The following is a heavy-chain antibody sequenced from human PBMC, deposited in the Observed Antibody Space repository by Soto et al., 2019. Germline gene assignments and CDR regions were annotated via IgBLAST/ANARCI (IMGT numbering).Heavy chain of an antibody. Sequence: QVQLVESGGGVVQPGRSLRLSCAASGFTFSSYGMHWVRQAPGKGLEWVAVISYDGSNKYYADSVKGRFTISRDNSKNTLYLQMNSLRAEDTAVYYCAKDTWVLSYDSSAYLHCWGQGTLVTVSS. CDR3: AKDTWVLSYDSSAYLHC. CDR2: ISYDGSNK. V-gene: IGHV3-30*18. D-gene: IGHD3-22*01. CDR1: GFTFSSYG. J-gene: IGHJ4*02.